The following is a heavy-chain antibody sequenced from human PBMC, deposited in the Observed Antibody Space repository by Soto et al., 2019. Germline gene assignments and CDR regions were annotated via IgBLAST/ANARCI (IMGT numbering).Heavy chain of an antibody. V-gene: IGHV3-23*01. CDR2: ISGSGGST. CDR1: GFTFSSYA. J-gene: IGHJ2*01. D-gene: IGHD5-12*01. Sequence: VGSLRLSCAASGFTFSSYAMSWVRQAPVKVLEWVSAISGSGGSTCYADSVKGRFTISRDNAKNTLYLQMNSLRAEDTALYYCAKAKPTYDGPTYWYFDLWGRGTLVTVSS. CDR3: AKAKPTYDGPTYWYFDL.